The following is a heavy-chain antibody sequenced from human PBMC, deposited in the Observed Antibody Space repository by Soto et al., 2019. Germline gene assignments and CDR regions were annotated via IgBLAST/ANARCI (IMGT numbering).Heavy chain of an antibody. CDR2: IYYSGNT. D-gene: IGHD4-17*01. CDR1: GGSISSSSSY. J-gene: IGHJ4*02. CDR3: ANLITTVTTHYFDY. V-gene: IGHV4-39*01. Sequence: SETLSLTCTVSGGSISSSSSYWGWIRQPPGKGLEWIGSIYYSGNTYYNPSLKSRVTLSVDTSKNQFSLKLSSVTAADTAVYYCANLITTVTTHYFDYWGQGTLVTVSS.